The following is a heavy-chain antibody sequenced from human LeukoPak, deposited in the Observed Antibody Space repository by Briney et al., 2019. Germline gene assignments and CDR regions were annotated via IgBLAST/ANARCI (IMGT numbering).Heavy chain of an antibody. Sequence: SETLSLTCTVSGGSISSYYWSWIRQPPGKGLEWIGYIYYSGSTKYNPSLKSRVTISVDTSKNQFSLKLSSVTAADTAVYYCARSLSTSYGDYAPLFDYWGQGTLVTVSS. CDR3: ARSLSTSYGDYAPLFDY. J-gene: IGHJ4*02. CDR2: IYYSGST. CDR1: GGSISSYY. D-gene: IGHD4-17*01. V-gene: IGHV4-59*01.